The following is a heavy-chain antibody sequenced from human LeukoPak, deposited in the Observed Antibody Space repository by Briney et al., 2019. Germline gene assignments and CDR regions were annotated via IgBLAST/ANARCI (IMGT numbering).Heavy chain of an antibody. D-gene: IGHD2-15*01. CDR2: INHGGNT. CDR1: GGSFSGYY. J-gene: IGHJ5*02. Sequence: PSETLSLTCAVYGGSFSGYYWSWIRQAPGKGLEWIGEINHGGNTNYNPSLKSRVTISVDTSKNQFSLKLSSVTAADTAVYYCVTEPGYCTGGRCYGGWFDPWGQGTLVTVSS. CDR3: VTEPGYCTGGRCYGGWFDP. V-gene: IGHV4-34*01.